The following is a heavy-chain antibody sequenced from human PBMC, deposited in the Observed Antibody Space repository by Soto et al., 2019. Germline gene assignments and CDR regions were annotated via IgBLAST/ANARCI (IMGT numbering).Heavy chain of an antibody. CDR2: ISYRVDT. D-gene: IGHD2-21*02. Sequence: PSETLSLTCTVSGDSLSSDDYYWSWIRQPPGKGLEWIGYISYRVDTYYSPSLKSRVTMSIDTSKSQFSLNMSSATAADTAVYYCARVAGVAYCGGDCYHFDYWSQETLVTVSS. V-gene: IGHV4-30-4*01. J-gene: IGHJ4*02. CDR3: ARVAGVAYCGGDCYHFDY. CDR1: GDSLSSDDYY.